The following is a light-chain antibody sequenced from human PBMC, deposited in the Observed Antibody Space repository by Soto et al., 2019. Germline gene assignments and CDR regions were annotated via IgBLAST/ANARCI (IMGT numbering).Light chain of an antibody. CDR3: GADHGSGSNFVVV. CDR1: SGYSNYK. V-gene: IGLV9-49*01. CDR2: VGTGGIVG. Sequence: QSVLTQPPSASASLGASVTLTCTLSSGYSNYKVDWYQQRPGQGPRFVMRVGTGGIVGSKGDGIPDRFSVLGSGLNRYLTIKNIQEEDESDYHGGADHGSGSNFVVVFGGGTKLTVL. J-gene: IGLJ2*01.